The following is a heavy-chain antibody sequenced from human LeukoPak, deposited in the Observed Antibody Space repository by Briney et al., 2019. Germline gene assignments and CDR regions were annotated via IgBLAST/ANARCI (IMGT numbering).Heavy chain of an antibody. J-gene: IGHJ3*02. V-gene: IGHV3-49*04. D-gene: IGHD3-22*01. CDR3: TRDPYYFDSSGYYHHAFDI. CDR2: IRSKVYGGTT. Sequence: GGSLRLSCTGFGFIFRVYAVSWVRQAPGKGLECIGFIRSKVYGGTTEYAASVKGRFTISRDDSKSIAYLQMNSLKTEDTAVYYCTRDPYYFDSSGYYHHAFDIWGQGTMVAVSS. CDR1: GFIFRVYA.